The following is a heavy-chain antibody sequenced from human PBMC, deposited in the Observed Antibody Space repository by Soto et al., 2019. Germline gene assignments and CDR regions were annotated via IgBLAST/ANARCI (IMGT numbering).Heavy chain of an antibody. CDR1: GGSISSYY. CDR2: IYYSGST. Sequence: PSETLSLTCTVSGGSISSYYWSWIRQPPGKGLEWIGYIYYSGSTNYNPSLKSRVTISVDTSKNQFSLKLSSVTAADTAVYYCSTDVRASSSPFLAYWGQGALVTVSS. V-gene: IGHV4-59*12. CDR3: STDVRASSSPFLAY. J-gene: IGHJ4*02. D-gene: IGHD6-6*01.